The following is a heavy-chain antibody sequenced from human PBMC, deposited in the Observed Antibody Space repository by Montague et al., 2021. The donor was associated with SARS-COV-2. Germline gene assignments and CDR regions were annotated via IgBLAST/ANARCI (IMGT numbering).Heavy chain of an antibody. J-gene: IGHJ6*03. CDR1: GGSFSGNY. D-gene: IGHD2-8*02. CDR3: AGGQQGVNMVLVVIGFYYYMDV. CDR2: INQSGSI. Sequence: SETLSLTCAVSGGSFSGNYWSWVRQPPRQGLQWIWDINQSGSINYNPSLKSQVTISVDTSRNQFSLKLTSVTAADTAVYFCAGGQQGVNMVLVVIGFYYYMDVWGKGTTVTVSS. V-gene: IGHV4-34*01.